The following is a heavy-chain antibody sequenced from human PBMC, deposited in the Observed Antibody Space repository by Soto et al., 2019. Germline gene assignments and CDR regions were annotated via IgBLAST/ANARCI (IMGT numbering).Heavy chain of an antibody. Sequence: NPGGSLRLSCAASGFTFSDYYMSWIRQAPGKGLEWVSYISSSSSYTNYADSVKGRFTISRDNAKNSLYLQMNSLRAEDTAIYYCASQPTAAGTSYFDYWGQGTLVTVSS. V-gene: IGHV3-11*06. CDR2: ISSSSSYT. J-gene: IGHJ4*02. D-gene: IGHD6-13*01. CDR3: ASQPTAAGTSYFDY. CDR1: GFTFSDYY.